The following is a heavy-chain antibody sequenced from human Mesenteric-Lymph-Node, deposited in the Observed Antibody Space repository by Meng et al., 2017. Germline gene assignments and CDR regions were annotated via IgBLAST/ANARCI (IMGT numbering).Heavy chain of an antibody. CDR1: GFTFSSYS. J-gene: IGHJ3*02. CDR3: ARAMYYYDSSGYRGGNDAFDI. Sequence: GESLKISCAASGFTFSSYSMNWVRQAPGKGLEWVSLINTGGHTFYAASVEGRFTVSRDVSKNTFLLQMNSLRPDDTAVYHCARAMYYYDSSGYRGGNDAFDIWGQGTMVTVSS. CDR2: INTGGHT. D-gene: IGHD3-22*01. V-gene: IGHV3-66*02.